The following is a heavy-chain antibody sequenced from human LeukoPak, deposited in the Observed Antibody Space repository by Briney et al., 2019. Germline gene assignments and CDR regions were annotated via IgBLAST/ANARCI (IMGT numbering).Heavy chain of an antibody. V-gene: IGHV3-48*01. J-gene: IGHJ4*02. CDR1: GITFSTYS. CDR2: ISSSSSTI. CDR3: ARTRSFDY. Sequence: GGSLRLSCAASGITFSTYSMNWVRQAPGKGLEWVSYISSSSSTIYYADSVKGRFTISRDKAKKSLYLQMNSLRAEDTAVYYRARTRSFDYWGQGTLVTVSS. D-gene: IGHD1-14*01.